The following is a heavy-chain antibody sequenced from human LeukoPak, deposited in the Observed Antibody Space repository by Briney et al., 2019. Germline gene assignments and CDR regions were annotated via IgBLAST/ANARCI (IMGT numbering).Heavy chain of an antibody. CDR1: GGSISSYY. CDR3: AREKGQVYYGDTTAEAGFDY. CDR2: IYYSGST. V-gene: IGHV4-59*01. Sequence: KPSETLSLTCTVSGGSISSYYWSWIRQPPGKGLEWIGYIYYSGSTNYNPSLKSRVTISVDTSKNQFSLKLSSVTAADTAVYYCAREKGQVYYGDTTAEAGFDYWGQGTLVTVSS. D-gene: IGHD4-17*01. J-gene: IGHJ4*02.